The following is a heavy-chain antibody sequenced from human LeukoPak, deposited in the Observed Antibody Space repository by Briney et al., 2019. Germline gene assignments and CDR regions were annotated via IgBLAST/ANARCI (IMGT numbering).Heavy chain of an antibody. CDR2: IYYSGST. J-gene: IGHJ5*02. D-gene: IGHD4-17*01. V-gene: IGHV4-39*07. CDR3: ARVVATETLRWFDP. Sequence: SETLSLTCTVSGGFISSSSYYWGWIRHPPGNGLEWIGSIYYSGSTYYNPSLKSRVTISVDTSRKQFSLKLSSVTAADTAVYYCARVVATETLRWFDPWGQGTLVTVSS. CDR1: GGFISSSSYY.